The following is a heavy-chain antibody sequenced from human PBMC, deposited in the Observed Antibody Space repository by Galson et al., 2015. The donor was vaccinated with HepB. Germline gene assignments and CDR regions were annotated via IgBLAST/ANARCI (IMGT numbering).Heavy chain of an antibody. J-gene: IGHJ3*02. Sequence: QSGEEPKQPGESLTISRRGSGYSIPSYWIGWVRQVPGKGVEWMGIIYPGDSDTRYSPSFQGQVTIAADKSISTAYLQWSSLKASDTAMYYCARGTGDRGDAFDIWGQGTMVTVSS. CDR3: ARGTGDRGDAFDI. V-gene: IGHV5-51*03. CDR2: IYPGDSDT. D-gene: IGHD7-27*01. CDR1: GYSIPSYW.